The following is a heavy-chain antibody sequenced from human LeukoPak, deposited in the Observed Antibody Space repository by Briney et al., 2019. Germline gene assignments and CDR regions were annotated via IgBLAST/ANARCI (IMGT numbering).Heavy chain of an antibody. CDR1: GFAFSSYW. Sequence: PGGSLRLSCAASGFAFSSYWMSWVRQAPGKGLEWVANIKQDGSEKCYVDSVKGRFTISRDNAKNSLYLQMNSLRAEDTAVYYCARSYRRWDQRFDYWGQGTLVTVSS. CDR2: IKQDGSEK. V-gene: IGHV3-7*01. CDR3: ARSYRRWDQRFDY. D-gene: IGHD1-26*01. J-gene: IGHJ4*02.